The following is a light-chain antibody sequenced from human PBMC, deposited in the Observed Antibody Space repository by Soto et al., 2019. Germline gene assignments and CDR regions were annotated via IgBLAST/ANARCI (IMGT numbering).Light chain of an antibody. J-gene: IGKJ5*01. V-gene: IGKV3-20*01. Sequence: EIVLTQSPGTLSFSPGERATLSCSASQSFSSTYLAWYQQKPGQAPRLLIYGASSRATGIPGRFSGSGSGTDFTLTISRLEPEDFAVYYCQQYGSSPITFGQGTDWRL. CDR3: QQYGSSPIT. CDR2: GAS. CDR1: QSFSSTY.